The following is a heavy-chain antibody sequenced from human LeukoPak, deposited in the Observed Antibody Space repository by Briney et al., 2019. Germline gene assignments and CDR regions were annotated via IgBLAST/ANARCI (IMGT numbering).Heavy chain of an antibody. V-gene: IGHV4-59*01. J-gene: IGHJ4*02. D-gene: IGHD5-18*01. CDR3: ARDGRRGYSYGSTGFDS. CDR2: VYYTGST. Sequence: SETLSLTCTVSGGSISSYYWSWIRQPPGKGLEWIGYVYYTGSTSYNPSLKSRVTISMDTSKNQFSLKLSSVTAADTAVYYCARDGRRGYSYGSTGFDSWGQGTLVIVSS. CDR1: GGSISSYY.